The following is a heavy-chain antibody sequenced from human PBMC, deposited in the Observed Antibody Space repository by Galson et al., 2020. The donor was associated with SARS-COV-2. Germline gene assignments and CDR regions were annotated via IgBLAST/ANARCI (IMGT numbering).Heavy chain of an antibody. V-gene: IGHV3-33*01. CDR3: AREGAGSSGYYHHMPCDY. CDR1: GFTFRSYG. D-gene: IGHD3-22*01. J-gene: IGHJ4*02. CDR2: IWYDGSNK. Sequence: GESLKISCAASGFTFRSYGMHWVRQAPGKGLEWVAVIWYDGSNKYYADSVKGRFTISRDNSKNTLYLQMNSLRAEDTAVYYCAREGAGSSGYYHHMPCDYWGQGTLVTVSS.